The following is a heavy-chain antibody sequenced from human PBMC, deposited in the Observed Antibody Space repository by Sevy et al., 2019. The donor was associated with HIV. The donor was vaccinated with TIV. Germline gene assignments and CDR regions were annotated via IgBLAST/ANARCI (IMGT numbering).Heavy chain of an antibody. CDR3: AKPLVYYYDSSGYYSSGHFQH. V-gene: IGHV2-5*01. Sequence: SGPTLVKPTQTLTLTCTFSGFSLSTSGVGVGWIRQPPGKALEWLALIYWNDDKRYSPSLKSRLTITKDTSKNQVVLKMTNMDPVDTATYYCAKPLVYYYDSSGYYSSGHFQHWGQGTLVTVSS. J-gene: IGHJ1*01. CDR1: GFSLSTSGVG. CDR2: IYWNDDK. D-gene: IGHD3-22*01.